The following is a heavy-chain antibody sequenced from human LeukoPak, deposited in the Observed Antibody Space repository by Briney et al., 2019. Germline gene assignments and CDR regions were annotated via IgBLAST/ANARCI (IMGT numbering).Heavy chain of an antibody. Sequence: SVKVSSKASGGTFSSYAISWVRQAPGQGLEWMGRIIPILGIANYAQKFQGRVTITADKSTSTAYMELSSLRSEDTAVYYCARDPEAAAILTIVDYWGQGTLVTVSS. D-gene: IGHD2-2*01. CDR1: GGTFSSYA. CDR3: ARDPEAAAILTIVDY. J-gene: IGHJ4*02. CDR2: IIPILGIA. V-gene: IGHV1-69*04.